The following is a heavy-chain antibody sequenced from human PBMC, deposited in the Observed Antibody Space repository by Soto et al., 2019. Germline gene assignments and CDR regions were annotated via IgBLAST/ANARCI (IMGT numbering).Heavy chain of an antibody. Sequence: PGGSLRLSCAVSGATLSTIWMNWVRQAPGKGPEWVGRIKSTTAGGTADYAAPVKGRFTISRDDSENTVHLQMNGLKSEDTAVYYCSHGYSQYFNSWGQGTLFTVS. CDR2: IKSTTAGGTA. V-gene: IGHV3-15*07. CDR1: GATLSTIW. D-gene: IGHD4-17*01. CDR3: SHGYSQYFNS. J-gene: IGHJ4*02.